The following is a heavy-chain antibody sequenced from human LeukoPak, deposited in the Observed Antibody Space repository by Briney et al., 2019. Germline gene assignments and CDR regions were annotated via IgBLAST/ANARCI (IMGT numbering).Heavy chain of an antibody. V-gene: IGHV3-66*01. Sequence: PGGSLRLSCAASGFTVSSNYMSWVRQAPGKGLEWVSVIYSGGSTYSADSVKGRFTISRDNSKNTLYLQMNSLRAEDTAVYYCARGPLAVAGNDYWGQGTLVTVSS. D-gene: IGHD6-19*01. J-gene: IGHJ4*02. CDR3: ARGPLAVAGNDY. CDR2: IYSGGST. CDR1: GFTVSSNY.